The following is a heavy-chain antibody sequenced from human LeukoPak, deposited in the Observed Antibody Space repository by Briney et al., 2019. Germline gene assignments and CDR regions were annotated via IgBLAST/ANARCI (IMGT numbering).Heavy chain of an antibody. CDR1: GFSDAW. D-gene: IGHD2-8*01. J-gene: IGHJ6*02. CDR3: ASMHPLIYYYYGMDV. CDR2: IKNIPDGGTT. V-gene: IGHV3-15*01. Sequence: GGSLRLSCATSGFSDAWMSWVRQAPGKGLEWIGRIKNIPDGGTTDYAAPVKGGFSISRDYSKNTLFLQMNSLRAEDTAVYYCASMHPLIYYYYGMDVWGQGTTVTVSS.